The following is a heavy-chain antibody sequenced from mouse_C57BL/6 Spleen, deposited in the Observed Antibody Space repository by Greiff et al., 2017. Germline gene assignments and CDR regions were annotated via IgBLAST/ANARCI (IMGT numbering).Heavy chain of an antibody. V-gene: IGHV1-39*01. CDR3: AGCVLRGGWYAMDY. D-gene: IGHD1-1*01. J-gene: IGHJ4*01. CDR1: GYSFTDYC. Sequence: LVESGPELVKPGASVKISCKASGYSFTDYCMNWVKQSTGKSLEWIGVINPNYGTTSNNQKFKGKATLTVDQSSSTAYMQLNSLTSEDSAVYYCAGCVLRGGWYAMDYWGQGTSVTVSS. CDR2: INPNYGTT.